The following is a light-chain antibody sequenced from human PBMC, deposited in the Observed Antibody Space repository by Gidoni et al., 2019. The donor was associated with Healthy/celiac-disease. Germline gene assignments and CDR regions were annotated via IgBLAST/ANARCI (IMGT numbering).Light chain of an antibody. V-gene: IGKV1-33*01. CDR1: QGISNY. Sequence: IQMTQSPSPLSASVGDRVTITCQASQGISNYLTWYQQKPGKAPKLLIYNASTLETGVPSRFSGSGSGTDFTFTISSLQPEDIATYYCQQYDNHPPLTFGGGTRVEIK. CDR3: QQYDNHPPLT. CDR2: NAS. J-gene: IGKJ4*01.